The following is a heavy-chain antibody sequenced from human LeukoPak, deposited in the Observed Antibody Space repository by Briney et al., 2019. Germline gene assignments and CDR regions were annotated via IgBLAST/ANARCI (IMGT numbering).Heavy chain of an antibody. CDR3: GRNDAWLGSSYYYGMDV. CDR2: ISYDGSNK. J-gene: IGHJ6*02. Sequence: GRSLRLSCAASGFTFSSYAMHWVRQAPGKGLEWVAVISYDGSNKYYADSVKGRFTISRDNSKNTLHLQMNSLRAEDTAVYYCGRNDAWLGSSYYYGMDVWGQGTTVTVSS. D-gene: IGHD6-19*01. CDR1: GFTFSSYA. V-gene: IGHV3-30-3*01.